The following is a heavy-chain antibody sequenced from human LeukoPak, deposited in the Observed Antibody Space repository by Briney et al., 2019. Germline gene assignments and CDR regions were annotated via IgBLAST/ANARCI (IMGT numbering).Heavy chain of an antibody. CDR2: INPNSGGA. J-gene: IGHJ4*02. Sequence: ASVKVSCKASGYTFTGYYMHWVRRAPGQGLEWMGWINPNSGGANYAQKFQGRVTMTRDTSISTAYMELSRLRSDDTAVYYCATTSGYSSGWYDYWGQGTLVTVSS. V-gene: IGHV1-2*02. CDR3: ATTSGYSSGWYDY. CDR1: GYTFTGYY. D-gene: IGHD6-19*01.